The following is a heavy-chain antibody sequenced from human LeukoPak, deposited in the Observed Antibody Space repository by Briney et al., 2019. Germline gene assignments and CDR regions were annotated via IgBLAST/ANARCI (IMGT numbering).Heavy chain of an antibody. D-gene: IGHD6-13*01. CDR3: AKADSVPAGDYHYWYMDV. CDR2: IKANRGDT. CDR1: GFALIDY. J-gene: IGHJ6*03. V-gene: IGHV1-2*02. Sequence: AAVKVSCKASGFALIDYIHWVRQDPRQGLQWMGWIKANRGDTEYAQKFQGRVTMTRDTSISTVYMELSSLRSDDTAVYYCAKADSVPAGDYHYWYMDVWGKGTTVTVSS.